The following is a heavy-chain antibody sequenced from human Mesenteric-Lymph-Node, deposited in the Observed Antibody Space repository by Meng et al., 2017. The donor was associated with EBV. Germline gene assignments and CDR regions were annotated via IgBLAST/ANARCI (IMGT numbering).Heavy chain of an antibody. D-gene: IGHD3-10*01. V-gene: IGHV4-30-4*01. J-gene: IGHJ4*02. CDR1: GASISDGGYY. CDR2: IFYTGAT. Sequence: QVQLQESGPGLVKPSQTLSLTCGVSGASISDGGYYWSWIRQPPGKGLEWIGYIFYTGATYYNAPLESRLTISVDTSKNQLSLKLTSVTAADTAVYYCARVYGSGSRALDYWGQGILVTVSS. CDR3: ARVYGSGSRALDY.